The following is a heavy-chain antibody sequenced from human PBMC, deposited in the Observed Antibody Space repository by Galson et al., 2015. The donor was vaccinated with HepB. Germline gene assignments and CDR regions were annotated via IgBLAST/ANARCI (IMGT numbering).Heavy chain of an antibody. J-gene: IGHJ6*02. Sequence: SLRLSCAASGFTFSSYGMHWVRQAPGKGLEWVAVISYDGSNKYYADSVKGRFTISRDNSKNTLYLQMSSLRAEDTAVYYCAKADRALRYFDWWDTDYYYYGMDVWGQGTTVTVSS. V-gene: IGHV3-30*18. CDR1: GFTFSSYG. D-gene: IGHD3-9*01. CDR2: ISYDGSNK. CDR3: AKADRALRYFDWWDTDYYYYGMDV.